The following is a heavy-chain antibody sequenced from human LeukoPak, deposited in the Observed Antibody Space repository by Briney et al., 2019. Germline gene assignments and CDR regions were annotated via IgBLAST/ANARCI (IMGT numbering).Heavy chain of an antibody. D-gene: IGHD2-2*02. CDR3: ARRDIVVVPASILGAFDI. J-gene: IGHJ3*02. V-gene: IGHV3-23*01. CDR1: GFTFSSYA. Sequence: GGSLRLSCAVSGFTFSSYAMNWVRQAPGKGLEWVSAISGSGGSTYYADSVKGRFTISRDKSKNTLYLQMNSLRAEDTALYYCARRDIVVVPASILGAFDIWGQGTMVTVSS. CDR2: ISGSGGST.